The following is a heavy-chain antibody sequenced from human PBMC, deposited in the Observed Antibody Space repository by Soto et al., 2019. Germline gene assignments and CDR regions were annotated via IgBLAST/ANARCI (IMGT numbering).Heavy chain of an antibody. Sequence: GASVKVSCKASGYTITAQYMHWLRQAPGQGLEWMGWINLYRGVTNLAQKFQDRVTLTGDTSISTAYLELSSLRSDDTAVYYCARDIAVAGLRGGVDVWGQGTTVTVSS. D-gene: IGHD6-19*01. CDR3: ARDIAVAGLRGGVDV. V-gene: IGHV1-2*02. CDR2: INLYRGVT. J-gene: IGHJ6*02. CDR1: GYTITAQY.